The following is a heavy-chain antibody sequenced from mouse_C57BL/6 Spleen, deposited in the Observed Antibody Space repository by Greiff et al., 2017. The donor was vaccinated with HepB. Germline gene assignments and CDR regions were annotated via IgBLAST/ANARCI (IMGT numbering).Heavy chain of an antibody. Sequence: EVQLVESGGDLVKPGGSLKLSCAASGFTFSSYGMSWVRQTPDKRLEWVATISSGGSYTYYPDSVKGRFTISRDNAKNTLYLQMSSLKSEDTAMYYCARHRYGGSSHYYAMDYWGQGTSVTVSS. CDR2: ISSGGSYT. CDR3: ARHRYGGSSHYYAMDY. D-gene: IGHD1-1*01. CDR1: GFTFSSYG. V-gene: IGHV5-6*01. J-gene: IGHJ4*01.